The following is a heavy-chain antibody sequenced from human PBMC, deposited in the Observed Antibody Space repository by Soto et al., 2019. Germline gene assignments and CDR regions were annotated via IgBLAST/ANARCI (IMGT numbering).Heavy chain of an antibody. J-gene: IGHJ4*02. Sequence: QVQLQESGPGLVKPSETLSLTCSVSGGSISGSSYYWGWIRQPPGKGLEWIGSIYHSGSTYDNPSVKSRGXXXVXSSKNQFSLKLSSVTAADTAVYXXXXXXXXXXXXPYWGQGTLVTVSS. CDR2: IYHSGST. V-gene: IGHV4-39*01. CDR1: GGSISGSSYY. CDR3: XXXXXXXXXXPY.